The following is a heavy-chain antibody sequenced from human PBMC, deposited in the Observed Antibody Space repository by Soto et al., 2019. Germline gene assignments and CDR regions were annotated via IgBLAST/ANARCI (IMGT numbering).Heavy chain of an antibody. CDR1: GFTFSSYW. D-gene: IGHD3-3*01. Sequence: GGSLRLSCAASGFTFSSYWMHWVRQAPGKGLVWVSRINSDGSSTSYADSVKGRFTISRDNAKNTLYLQMNSLRAEDTAVYHCARPTYYDFWSGYLHTYYYGMDVWGQGTTVTVSS. J-gene: IGHJ6*02. CDR2: INSDGSST. V-gene: IGHV3-74*01. CDR3: ARPTYYDFWSGYLHTYYYGMDV.